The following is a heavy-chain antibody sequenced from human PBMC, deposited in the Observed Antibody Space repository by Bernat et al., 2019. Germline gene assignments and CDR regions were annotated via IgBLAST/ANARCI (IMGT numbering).Heavy chain of an antibody. CDR1: GYTFTGYY. Sequence: QVQLVQSGAEVKKPGASVKVSCKASGYTFTGYYMHWVRQAPGQGLEWMGWINPNSGGTNYAQKFQGWVTMTRDTSISTAYMELSRLRSDDTAVYYCARDLSCSSSWGEYYFDYWGQGTLVTVSS. V-gene: IGHV1-2*04. CDR2: INPNSGGT. J-gene: IGHJ4*02. CDR3: ARDLSCSSSWGEYYFDY. D-gene: IGHD6-6*01.